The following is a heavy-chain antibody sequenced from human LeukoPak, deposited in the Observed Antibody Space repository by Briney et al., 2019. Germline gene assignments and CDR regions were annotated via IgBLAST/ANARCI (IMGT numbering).Heavy chain of an antibody. J-gene: IGHJ4*02. D-gene: IGHD3-22*01. CDR2: IRFHGTNI. CDR3: ARDPTEYYFGSGGYFLDY. Sequence: GGSLRLSCEASGFTFDDYGMHWVRQTPGKGLEWVAFIRFHGTNIYYTDSLKGRFTISRDNSKNTLFLQINNLRAEDTAVYYCARDPTEYYFGSGGYFLDYWGQGTQVTVSS. CDR1: GFTFDDYG. V-gene: IGHV3-30*02.